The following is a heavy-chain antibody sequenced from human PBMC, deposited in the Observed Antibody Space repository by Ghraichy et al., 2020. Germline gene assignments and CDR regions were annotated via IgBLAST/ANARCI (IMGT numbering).Heavy chain of an antibody. V-gene: IGHV3-48*02. J-gene: IGHJ6*02. CDR2: ITSSSSFI. CDR3: ARGAKVVRFYYYDGMDV. D-gene: IGHD4-23*01. CDR1: GFTFSSYS. Sequence: GGSLRLSCVGSGFTFSSYSMNWVRQSPGKRLEWVSYITSSSSFISYADSVKGRFTISRDNAQNSLSLQMNSLTEEDTAVYYCARGAKVVRFYYYDGMDVWGQGTTGTVSS.